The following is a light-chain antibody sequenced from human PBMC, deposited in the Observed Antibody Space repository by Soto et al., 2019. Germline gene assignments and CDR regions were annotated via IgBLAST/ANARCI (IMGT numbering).Light chain of an antibody. CDR2: GAS. CDR3: QQYYTWPLT. J-gene: IGKJ4*01. CDR1: ENIRSI. Sequence: EIVLTQSPVTLSVSPGERATLSCRASENIRSILAWYQHRPGQAPRLLIYGASTRATGIPARFSGSGSGTEFTLTISSLQSEDFAVYYCQQYYTWPLTFGGGTNVEIK. V-gene: IGKV3-15*01.